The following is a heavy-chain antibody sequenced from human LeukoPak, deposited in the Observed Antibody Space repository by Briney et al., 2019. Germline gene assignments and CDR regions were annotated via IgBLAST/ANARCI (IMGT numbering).Heavy chain of an antibody. CDR1: GFTFSTYG. Sequence: GGSLRLSCAASGFTFSTYGMHWVRQAPGTGLECVAVIWHDGTNKYYADSVKGRFIISRDNSKNSLYLQMNSLRPEDTAVYYCARCTASCYANAFDVWGQGTLLTVSS. CDR2: IWHDGTNK. V-gene: IGHV3-33*01. D-gene: IGHD2-2*01. J-gene: IGHJ3*01. CDR3: ARCTASCYANAFDV.